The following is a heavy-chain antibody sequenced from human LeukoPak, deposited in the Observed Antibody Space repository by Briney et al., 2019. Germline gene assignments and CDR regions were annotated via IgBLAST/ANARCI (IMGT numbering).Heavy chain of an antibody. CDR2: INHSGST. V-gene: IGHV4-34*01. CDR1: GGSLSGYY. Sequence: PSETLSLTCAVYGGSLSGYYWSWIRQPPGKGLEWIGEINHSGSTNYNPSLKSRVTISVDTSKNQFPLKLSSVTAADTAVYYCARDSVDTAMSFWFDPWGQGTLVTVSS. CDR3: ARDSVDTAMSFWFDP. J-gene: IGHJ5*02. D-gene: IGHD5-18*01.